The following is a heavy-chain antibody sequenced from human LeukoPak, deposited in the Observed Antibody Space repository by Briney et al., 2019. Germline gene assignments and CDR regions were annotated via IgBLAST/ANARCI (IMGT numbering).Heavy chain of an antibody. Sequence: GGSLRLSCVTSGFTFSSYWMSWVRQAPGKGLEWVANIKQDGSEKYYVDSVKGRFTISRDNAKNSLYLQMTSLRADDTAVYYCARDPPTTVTIFDYWGQETLVTVSS. D-gene: IGHD4-17*01. CDR2: IKQDGSEK. V-gene: IGHV3-7*03. CDR1: GFTFSSYW. CDR3: ARDPPTTVTIFDY. J-gene: IGHJ4*02.